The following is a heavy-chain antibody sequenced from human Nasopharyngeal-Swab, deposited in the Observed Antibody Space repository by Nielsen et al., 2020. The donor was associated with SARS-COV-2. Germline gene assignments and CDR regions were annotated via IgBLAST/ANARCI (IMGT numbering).Heavy chain of an antibody. Sequence: ASLKVSCKASGYTFTNYGISWVRQAPGEGLEWMGWSSVYNGNTNYGQRVQGRVTMTTDTSTNTAYMELRSLRSDDTAVYYCARVTWQLVGYYYYYGMDVWGQGTTVTVSS. J-gene: IGHJ6*02. CDR2: SSVYNGNT. CDR1: GYTFTNYG. D-gene: IGHD1-26*01. V-gene: IGHV1-18*01. CDR3: ARVTWQLVGYYYYYGMDV.